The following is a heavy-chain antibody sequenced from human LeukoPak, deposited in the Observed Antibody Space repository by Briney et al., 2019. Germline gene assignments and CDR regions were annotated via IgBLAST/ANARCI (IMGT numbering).Heavy chain of an antibody. CDR1: GGSISTYY. CDR3: ARDDFEYSVHYGMDV. D-gene: IGHD3-9*01. J-gene: IGHJ6*02. V-gene: IGHV4-4*07. CDR2: VYRSGNT. Sequence: SETLSLTCSVSGGSISTYYWSRIRQPAGKGLEWIGRVYRSGNTNYNPSLKSRVTMSVDTSKNQISLRLRSVTAADTAVYYCARDDFEYSVHYGMDVWGQGTTVTVSS.